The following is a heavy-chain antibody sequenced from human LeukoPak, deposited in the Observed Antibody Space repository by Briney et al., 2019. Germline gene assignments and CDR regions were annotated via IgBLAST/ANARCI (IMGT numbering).Heavy chain of an antibody. V-gene: IGHV4-59*08. Sequence: SETLSLTCTVSGGSISSYYWSWIRQPPGKGLEWMGYIYYSGSTNYNPSLKSRVTISVDTSKNQFSLKLSSVTAADTAVYYCARGGFLEWLLSSDVYNWFDPWGQGTLVTVSS. J-gene: IGHJ5*02. D-gene: IGHD3-3*01. CDR1: GGSISSYY. CDR2: IYYSGST. CDR3: ARGGFLEWLLSSDVYNWFDP.